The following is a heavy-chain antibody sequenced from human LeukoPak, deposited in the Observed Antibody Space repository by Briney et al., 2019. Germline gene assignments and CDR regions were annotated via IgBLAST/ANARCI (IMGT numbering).Heavy chain of an antibody. CDR1: GGSISSDY. J-gene: IGHJ5*02. D-gene: IGHD2-21*01. V-gene: IGHV4-59*12. CDR3: ARGYWNWFDP. CDR2: IYNSGNN. Sequence: SETLSLTCTVSGGSISSDYWQWIRQPPGKGLEWVGYIYNSGNNHYNSSLKSRVAISIDTSKNQFSLKLSSVTAADTAVYYCARGYWNWFDPWGQGTLVTVSS.